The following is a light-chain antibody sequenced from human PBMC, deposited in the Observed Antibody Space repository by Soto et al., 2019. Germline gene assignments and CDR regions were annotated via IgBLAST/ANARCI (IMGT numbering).Light chain of an antibody. CDR3: QQYNSYWA. Sequence: EILMTQFPATLSVSPGERATLSCRAGQNIQTNLAWYKQKPGQAPRLLFYGASTGATGLPASLSGSGSGTEFTLTISSLKSEDFAVYYCQQYNSYWAFGQGTKVDIK. V-gene: IGKV3-15*01. CDR1: QNIQTN. CDR2: GAS. J-gene: IGKJ1*01.